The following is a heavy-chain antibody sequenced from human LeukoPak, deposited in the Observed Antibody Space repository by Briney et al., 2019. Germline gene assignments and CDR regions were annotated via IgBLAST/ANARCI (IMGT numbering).Heavy chain of an antibody. Sequence: ASVKVSCKASGYTFTSYAMQWVRQAPGQRLEWMGWINAANGNTKYSQKFQGRVAITTDTSASTAYMELSSLRSEDTAAYYCARGGGYYDSSGYFEVPDYWGQGTLVTVSS. CDR3: ARGGGYYDSSGYFEVPDY. J-gene: IGHJ4*02. CDR1: GYTFTSYA. D-gene: IGHD3-22*01. CDR2: INAANGNT. V-gene: IGHV1-3*01.